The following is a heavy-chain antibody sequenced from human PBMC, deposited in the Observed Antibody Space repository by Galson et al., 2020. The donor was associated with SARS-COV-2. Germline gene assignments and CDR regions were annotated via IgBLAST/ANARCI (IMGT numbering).Heavy chain of an antibody. CDR2: IYHRGNS. J-gene: IGHJ5*02. CDR1: GDSINSNYW. V-gene: IGHV4-4*02. D-gene: IGHD3-16*02. CDR3: ARSDTLQRYRPIYL. Sequence: SETLSLTCAVSGDSINSNYWRNLLRQPPGKGLEWIGKIYHRGNSIHKPSLESRVTISIDKSRNQFSLKLNSVTAADTAVYYCARSDTLQRYRPIYLWGQGTLVTVSS.